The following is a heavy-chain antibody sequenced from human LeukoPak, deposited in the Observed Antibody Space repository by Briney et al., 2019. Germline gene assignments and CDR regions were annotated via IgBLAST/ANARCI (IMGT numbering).Heavy chain of an antibody. CDR3: ATSLGPLTEY. CDR1: GFAFSSNW. V-gene: IGHV3-74*01. CDR2: INSGGSGT. J-gene: IGHJ4*02. Sequence: GGSLRLSCAASGFAFSSNWMHWVRQTPGKGLVWVLRINSGGSGTSYADSVEGRFTISRDNAKNTLYLQMNSLRAEDTAVYYCATSLGPLTEYWGQGTLVTVSS. D-gene: IGHD7-27*01.